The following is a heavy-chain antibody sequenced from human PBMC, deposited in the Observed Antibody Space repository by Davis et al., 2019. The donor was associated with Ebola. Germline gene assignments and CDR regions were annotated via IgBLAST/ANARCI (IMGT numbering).Heavy chain of an antibody. J-gene: IGHJ4*02. D-gene: IGHD1-26*01. CDR3: ARWASVGY. CDR2: ISGSGGST. V-gene: IGHV3-23*01. Sequence: GGSLRLSCAASGLTFSHYAMSWVRQAPGKGLEWVATISGSGGSTWYAETVKGRFTISRDNSKDTLSLQMNSLRDEDTAVYYCARWASVGYWGQGTLVTVSS. CDR1: GLTFSHYA.